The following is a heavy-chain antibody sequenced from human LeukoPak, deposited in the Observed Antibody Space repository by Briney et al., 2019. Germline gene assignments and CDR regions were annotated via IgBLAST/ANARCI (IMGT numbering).Heavy chain of an antibody. V-gene: IGHV5-51*01. J-gene: IGHJ5*02. CDR1: GYSFTSYW. Sequence: GESLKISCKGSGYSFTSYWIGWVRQMPGKGLEWMGIIYPGDSDTRYSPSFQGQVTISADKSISTAYLQWSSLKASDTAMYYCARHSQDYGDYAAVSAWGQGTLVTVSS. CDR2: IYPGDSDT. D-gene: IGHD4-17*01. CDR3: ARHSQDYGDYAAVSA.